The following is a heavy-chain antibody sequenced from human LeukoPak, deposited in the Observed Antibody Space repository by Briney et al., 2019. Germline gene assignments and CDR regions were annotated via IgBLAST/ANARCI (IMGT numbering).Heavy chain of an antibody. D-gene: IGHD3-10*01. J-gene: IGHJ6*03. CDR1: GFTFSSYS. Sequence: GGSLRLSCAASGFTFSSYSMNWVRQAPGKGLEWVSYISSSSSTIYYADSVKGRFTISRDNAKNSLYLQMNSLRAEDTAVYYCARAPYGSGSPYYYMDVWGKGTTVTISS. CDR3: ARAPYGSGSPYYYMDV. CDR2: ISSSSSTI. V-gene: IGHV3-48*04.